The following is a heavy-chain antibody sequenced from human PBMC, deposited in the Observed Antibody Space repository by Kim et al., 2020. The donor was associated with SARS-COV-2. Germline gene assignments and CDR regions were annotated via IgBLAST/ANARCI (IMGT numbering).Heavy chain of an antibody. Sequence: GGSLRLSCAASGFTFGDYAMHWVRQAPGKGLEWVSGISCNRSSKYYADSVKGRFTISRDNAKDSLYLHMNSLRAEDTAFYYCAKGVEHGTDSCYYMDV. CDR3: AKGVEHGTDSCYYMDV. J-gene: IGHJ6*03. V-gene: IGHV3-9*01. D-gene: IGHD6-13*01. CDR2: ISCNRSSK. CDR1: GFTFGDYA.